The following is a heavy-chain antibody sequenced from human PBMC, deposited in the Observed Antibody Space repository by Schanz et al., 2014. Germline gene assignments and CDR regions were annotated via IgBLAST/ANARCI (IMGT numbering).Heavy chain of an antibody. Sequence: EVHLLDSGGGLVQPGGSLRLSCAASGFTFSSYAMSWVRQAPGKGLEWVANIKKDGSEKYYVDSVKGRFTISRDNAKNSLFLQMNTLRAEDTAVYYCARKMKLGVYGGKGHDSLDIWGQGTMVTVSS. J-gene: IGHJ3*02. V-gene: IGHV3-7*01. D-gene: IGHD4-17*01. CDR3: ARKMKLGVYGGKGHDSLDI. CDR1: GFTFSSYA. CDR2: IKKDGSEK.